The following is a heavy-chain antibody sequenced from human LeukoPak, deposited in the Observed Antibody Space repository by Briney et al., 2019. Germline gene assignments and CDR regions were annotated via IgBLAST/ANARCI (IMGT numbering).Heavy chain of an antibody. Sequence: GGSLRLSCAASGFTFSDYYMSWIRQAPGKGLEWVSYISSSSSYTNYADSVKGRFTISRDNAKNSLYLQMNSLRAEDTAVYYCAREGMWDVVPVDHWGQGTLVTVSS. CDR3: AREGMWDVVPVDH. D-gene: IGHD2-2*01. V-gene: IGHV3-11*06. J-gene: IGHJ4*02. CDR2: ISSSSSYT. CDR1: GFTFSDYY.